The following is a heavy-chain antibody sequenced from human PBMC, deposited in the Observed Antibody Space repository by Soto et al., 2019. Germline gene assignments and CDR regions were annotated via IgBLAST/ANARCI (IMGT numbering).Heavy chain of an antibody. D-gene: IGHD3-22*01. Sequence: QVQLVQSGAEVKKPGASVKVSCKASGYTFTSYYMHWVRQAPGQGLEWMGIINPSGGSTSYAQKFQGRVTMTRDTSTSTVYMELSSLRSQDTAVYYCARVLGPLRYYYDSSGPEGLDYWGQGTLVTVSS. CDR1: GYTFTSYY. V-gene: IGHV1-46*01. J-gene: IGHJ4*02. CDR2: INPSGGST. CDR3: ARVLGPLRYYYDSSGPEGLDY.